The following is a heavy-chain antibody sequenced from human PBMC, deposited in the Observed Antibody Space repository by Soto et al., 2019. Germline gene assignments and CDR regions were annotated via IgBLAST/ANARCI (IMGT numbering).Heavy chain of an antibody. CDR3: AKELLRLGESLERYFDY. V-gene: IGHV3-23*01. D-gene: IGHD3-10*01. CDR1: GFTFSSYG. CDR2: ISGSGSSR. J-gene: IGHJ4*02. Sequence: GGSLRLSCAASGFTFSSYGMHWVRQAPGKGLEWVSAISGSGSSRYYADSAKGRFTISRDNSKNTLFLQLNSLTAEDTAVYYCAKELLRLGESLERYFDYWGQGTLVTVSS.